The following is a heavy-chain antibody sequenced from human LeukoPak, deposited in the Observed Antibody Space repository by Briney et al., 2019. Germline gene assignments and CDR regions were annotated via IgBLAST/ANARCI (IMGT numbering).Heavy chain of an antibody. Sequence: GGSLRLSCAASGFTFSSYAMSWVRQAPGKGLEWVANIKQDGSEKYYVDSVKGRFTISRDNAKNSLYLQMNSLRAEDTAVYYCARKAAAGTSAFDYWGQGTLVTVSS. CDR1: GFTFSSYA. CDR3: ARKAAAGTSAFDY. D-gene: IGHD6-13*01. CDR2: IKQDGSEK. J-gene: IGHJ4*02. V-gene: IGHV3-7*05.